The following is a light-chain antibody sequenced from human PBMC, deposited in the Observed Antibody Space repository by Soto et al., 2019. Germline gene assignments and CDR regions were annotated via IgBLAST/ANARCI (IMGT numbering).Light chain of an antibody. V-gene: IGLV2-23*01. J-gene: IGLJ2*01. CDR2: EGR. Sequence: QSVLTQPASVSGSPGQSITISCTGTSSDVGSYNLVSWYQQHPGKAPKLVIYEGRKRPSGVSNRFSGSKSGNTASLTISGLQAENEADYYCCSYAGSSTYVVFGGGTKVTV. CDR3: CSYAGSSTYVV. CDR1: SSDVGSYNL.